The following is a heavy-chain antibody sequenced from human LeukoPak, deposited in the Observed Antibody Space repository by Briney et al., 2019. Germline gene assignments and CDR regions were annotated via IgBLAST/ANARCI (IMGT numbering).Heavy chain of an antibody. CDR3: AKDQLNRFCSGGSCSIAHDS. J-gene: IGHJ4*02. CDR1: GFPFSSYG. CDR2: ITGSTRST. D-gene: IGHD2-15*01. Sequence: GGTLRLSCAASGFPFSSYGMSWVRQVPGQGLEWVSGITGSTRSTYYADSVKGRFTISRDNSRNTLYLQMNSLTADDTAIYYCAKDQLNRFCSGGSCSIAHDSWGQGTLVTVSS. V-gene: IGHV3-23*01.